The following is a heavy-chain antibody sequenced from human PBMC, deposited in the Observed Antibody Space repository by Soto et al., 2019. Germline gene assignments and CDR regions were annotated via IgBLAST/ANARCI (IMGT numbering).Heavy chain of an antibody. CDR2: INQDGSEK. D-gene: IGHD3-3*01. J-gene: IGHJ4*02. CDR1: GFTFSSFL. Sequence: LGLSCAASGFTFSSFLITWVRQAPGKGLEWVANINQDGSEKHYVDSVKGRFTLSRDNAENSVYLQMNSLRADDTAVYYCARDFGVQELDYWGQGTLVTDSS. CDR3: ARDFGVQELDY. V-gene: IGHV3-7*01.